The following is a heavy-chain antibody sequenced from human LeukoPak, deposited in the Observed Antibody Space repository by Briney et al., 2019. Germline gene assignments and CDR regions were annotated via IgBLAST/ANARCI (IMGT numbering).Heavy chain of an antibody. J-gene: IGHJ5*02. Sequence: SVKVSCKASGGTFSSYAISWVRQAPGQGLKWMGGIIPIFGTANYAQKFQGRVTITADESTSTAYMELSSLRSEDTAVYYCARGRLAPLYSYGHETGSYNWFDPWGQGTLVTVSS. CDR1: GGTFSSYA. CDR2: IIPIFGTA. V-gene: IGHV1-69*13. D-gene: IGHD5-18*01. CDR3: ARGRLAPLYSYGHETGSYNWFDP.